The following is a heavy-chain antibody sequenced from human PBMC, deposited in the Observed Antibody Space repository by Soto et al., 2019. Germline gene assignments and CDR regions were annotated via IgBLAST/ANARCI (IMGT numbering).Heavy chain of an antibody. CDR2: IYYSEST. CDR3: AGAVEMYASGWYYFDY. J-gene: IGHJ4*02. V-gene: IGHV4-59*01. CDR1: GGSISSYY. D-gene: IGHD6-19*01. Sequence: QVQLQESGPGLVKPSETLSLTCTVSGGSISSYYWSWIRQPPGKGLEWIGFIYYSESTNYNPSLQSRVTISVDTSKNQFSLRLTSVTAADTAVYYCAGAVEMYASGWYYFDYWGQGTLVTVSS.